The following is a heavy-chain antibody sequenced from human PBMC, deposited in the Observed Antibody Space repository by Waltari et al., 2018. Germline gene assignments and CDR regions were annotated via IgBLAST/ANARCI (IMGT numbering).Heavy chain of an antibody. Sequence: EVQLVESGGGLVKPGGSLRLSCAASGFTFSNAWMSWVRQAPGKGLEWVGRIKSKTDGGTTDYAAPVKGRFTISRDDSKNTLYLQMNSLKTEDTAVYYCTTDFGPELVPHYYYYYGMDVWGQGTTVTVSS. CDR2: IKSKTDGGTT. D-gene: IGHD3-3*01. J-gene: IGHJ6*02. CDR1: GFTFSNAW. CDR3: TTDFGPELVPHYYYYYGMDV. V-gene: IGHV3-15*01.